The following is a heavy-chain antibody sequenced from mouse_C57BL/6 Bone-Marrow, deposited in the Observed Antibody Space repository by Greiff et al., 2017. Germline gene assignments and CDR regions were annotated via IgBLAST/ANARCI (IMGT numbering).Heavy chain of an antibody. CDR2: ISSGSSTI. CDR3: ARIPTGYAMDY. V-gene: IGHV5-17*01. CDR1: GFTFSDYG. D-gene: IGHD1-1*01. Sequence: EVQRVESGGGLVKPGGSLKLSCAASGFTFSDYGMHWVRQAPEKGLEWVAYISSGSSTISYADTMKGRFTISRDNAKNTLFLQMTSRRSEDTAMYYCARIPTGYAMDYWGQGTSVTVSS. J-gene: IGHJ4*01.